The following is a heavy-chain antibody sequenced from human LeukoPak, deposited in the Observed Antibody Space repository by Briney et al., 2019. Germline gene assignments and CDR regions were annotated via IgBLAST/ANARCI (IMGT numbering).Heavy chain of an antibody. CDR2: ISGSGGTT. D-gene: IGHD4-17*01. CDR1: GFTFSSYA. Sequence: GGSLRLSCAASGFTFSSYAMSWVRQAPGKGLEWVSAISGSGGTTYYADSVKDRFTISRDNSKNTLYLQMNSLRAEDTAAYYCAKGLDYGDYGIDYWGQGTLVTVSS. J-gene: IGHJ4*02. V-gene: IGHV3-23*01. CDR3: AKGLDYGDYGIDY.